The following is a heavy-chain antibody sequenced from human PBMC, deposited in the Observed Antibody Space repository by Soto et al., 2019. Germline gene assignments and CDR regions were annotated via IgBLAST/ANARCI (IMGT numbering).Heavy chain of an antibody. CDR2: IGTAGDT. CDR3: AGGPYYYDSSGYSNYYYGMDV. D-gene: IGHD3-22*01. CDR1: GFTFSSYD. Sequence: GGSLRLSCAASGFTFSSYDMHWVRQATGKGLEWVSAIGTAGDTYYPGSVKGRFTISRENAKNSLYLQMNSLRAEDTAVYYCAGGPYYYDSSGYSNYYYGMDVWGQGTTVTVSS. J-gene: IGHJ6*02. V-gene: IGHV3-13*01.